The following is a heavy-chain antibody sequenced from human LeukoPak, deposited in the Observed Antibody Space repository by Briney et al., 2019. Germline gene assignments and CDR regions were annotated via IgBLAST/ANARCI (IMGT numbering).Heavy chain of an antibody. CDR1: GGSISSNTYY. D-gene: IGHD2-2*01. V-gene: IGHV4-39*01. CDR2: IYYGGST. CDR3: ARHQFQLLVNDDAFDV. J-gene: IGHJ3*01. Sequence: PSETLSLTCTVSGGSISSNTYYWDWIRQPPGKGLECIGSIYYGGSTYYNPSLKSRVTISVDTSKNQFSLKMNSVTAADTAVYYCARHQFQLLVNDDAFDVWGQGTMVTVSS.